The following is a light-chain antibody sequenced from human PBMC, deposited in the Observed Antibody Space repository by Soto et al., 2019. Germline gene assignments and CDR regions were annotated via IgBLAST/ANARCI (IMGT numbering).Light chain of an antibody. V-gene: IGLV1-51*01. J-gene: IGLJ1*01. CDR3: GTWDSLYV. CDR2: DNN. Sequence: QSVLTQPPSVSAAPGQKVTISCSGSSSNIGNNYVSWYQQLPGTAPKLLIYDNNKRPSGIPDRFSGSKSGTSATLGITGLQTGDEADYYCGTWDSLYVFGTGTKLTVL. CDR1: SSNIGNNY.